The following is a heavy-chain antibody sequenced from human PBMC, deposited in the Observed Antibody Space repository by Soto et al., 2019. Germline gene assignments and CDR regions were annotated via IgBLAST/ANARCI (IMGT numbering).Heavy chain of an antibody. J-gene: IGHJ5*02. Sequence: QVQLQESGPGLVKPSQTLSLTCTVSGGSISSGGYYWSWIRQHPGKGLEWIGYIYYSGSTYYNPSLKSRVTISVDTSKNQCSLKLSSVTAADTAVYYCARGGPYSSSSRWFDPWGQGTLVTVSS. CDR3: ARGGPYSSSSRWFDP. CDR1: GGSISSGGYY. CDR2: IYYSGST. V-gene: IGHV4-31*03. D-gene: IGHD6-13*01.